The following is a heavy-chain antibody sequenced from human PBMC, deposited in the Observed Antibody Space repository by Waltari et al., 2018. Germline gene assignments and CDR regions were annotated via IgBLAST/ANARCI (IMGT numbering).Heavy chain of an antibody. J-gene: IGHJ5*02. CDR2: IFPGDSDT. D-gene: IGHD6-13*01. V-gene: IGHV5-51*03. CDR1: GFSFTGTW. Sequence: VQRVQPGAEGKRPGESRRISGKVSGFSFTGTWSGWLRRMPGKGLAWMGIIFPGDSDTRYSPSFQGPVTISADKSISTAYLQWSSLKASDTAMYYCARSQSIAAAGANWFDPWGQGTLVTVSS. CDR3: ARSQSIAAAGANWFDP.